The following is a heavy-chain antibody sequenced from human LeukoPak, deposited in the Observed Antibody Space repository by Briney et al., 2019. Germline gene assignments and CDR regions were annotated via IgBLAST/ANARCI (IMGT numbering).Heavy chain of an antibody. D-gene: IGHD3-10*01. V-gene: IGHV3-7*01. CDR1: GFRFSNYW. Sequence: GGSRRLSCLASGFRFSNYWMNWLRQAPGEGLEWVANIKEDGSVIYYVDSVKGRFTISRDNAKNSLYLQMNSLRVEDTALYYCATGRWLGEFAGSGFEDWGQGTLVTVSS. CDR3: ATGRWLGEFAGSGFED. J-gene: IGHJ4*02. CDR2: IKEDGSVI.